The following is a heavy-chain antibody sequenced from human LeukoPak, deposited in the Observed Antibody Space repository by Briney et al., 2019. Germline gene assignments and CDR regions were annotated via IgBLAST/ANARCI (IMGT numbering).Heavy chain of an antibody. CDR2: IRYDGSNK. J-gene: IGHJ4*02. V-gene: IGHV3-30*02. Sequence: GGSLRLSCAASGFTFSSYGMHWVRPAPGKGLEGGAFIRYDGSNKYYADSVKGRFTISRDNSKNTLYLQMNSLRAEDTAVYYCAKGLLLWFGGAESIEAFDYWGQGTLVTVSS. D-gene: IGHD3-10*01. CDR1: GFTFSSYG. CDR3: AKGLLLWFGGAESIEAFDY.